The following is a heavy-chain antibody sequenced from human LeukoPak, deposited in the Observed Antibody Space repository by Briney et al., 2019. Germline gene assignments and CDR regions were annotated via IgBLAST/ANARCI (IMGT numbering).Heavy chain of an antibody. CDR2: IRYDGSNK. CDR1: GFTFSSYG. D-gene: IGHD5-24*01. J-gene: IGHJ4*02. V-gene: IGHV3-30*02. Sequence: GGSLRLSCAASGFTFSSYGMHWVRQAPGKGLEWVAFIRYDGSNKYYADSVKGRFTISRDNSKNTLYLQMNSLRAEDTAVYYCAKGRQERWLQFLPETFDYWGQGTLVTVSS. CDR3: AKGRQERWLQFLPETFDY.